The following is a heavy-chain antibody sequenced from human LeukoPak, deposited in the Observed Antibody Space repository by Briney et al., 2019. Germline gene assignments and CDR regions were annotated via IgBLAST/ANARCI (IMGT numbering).Heavy chain of an antibody. V-gene: IGHV1-46*01. Sequence: ASVKVSCKASGYTFTSYHMHWVRQAPGQGLEWMGIINPSGGSTSYAQKFQGRVTMTRDMSTSTVYMELSSLRSEDTAVYYCARAPPWNFFSHDYWGQGTLVTVSS. CDR2: INPSGGST. D-gene: IGHD1-7*01. J-gene: IGHJ4*02. CDR1: GYTFTSYH. CDR3: ARAPPWNFFSHDY.